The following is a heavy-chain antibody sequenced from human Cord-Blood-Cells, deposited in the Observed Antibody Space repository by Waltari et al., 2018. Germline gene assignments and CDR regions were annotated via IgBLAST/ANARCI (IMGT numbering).Heavy chain of an antibody. J-gene: IGHJ4*02. D-gene: IGHD4-17*01. V-gene: IGHV4-34*01. CDR2: INHSGST. Sequence: QWGAGLLKPSETLSLTCAVYGGSFSGYYWSWIRQPPGKGLEWIGEINHSGSTNYNPSLKSRVTISVDTSKNQFSLKLSSVTAADTAVYYCARGRTVTNRYFDYWGQGTLVTVSS. CDR3: ARGRTVTNRYFDY. CDR1: GGSFSGYY.